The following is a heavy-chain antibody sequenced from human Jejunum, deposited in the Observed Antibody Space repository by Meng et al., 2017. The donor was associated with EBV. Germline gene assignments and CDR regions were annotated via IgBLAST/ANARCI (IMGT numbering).Heavy chain of an antibody. J-gene: IGHJ4*02. Sequence: QVQLVQSGVEVKKPGASVKVSCKASGYTFTTHHINWVRQATGQGLEYMGWMSPDNGDTGYAQNFQGRLTMTRDTSISTAYMELSSLTSDDTAVYYCARGDGYNLYWGQGTLVTVSS. D-gene: IGHD5-24*01. CDR1: GYTFTTHH. CDR3: ARGDGYNLY. CDR2: MSPDNGDT. V-gene: IGHV1-8*01.